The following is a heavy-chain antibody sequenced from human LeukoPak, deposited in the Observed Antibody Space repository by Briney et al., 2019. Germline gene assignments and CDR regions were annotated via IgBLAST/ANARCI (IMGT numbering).Heavy chain of an antibody. D-gene: IGHD6-19*01. CDR3: ARDAPERSGWNDFDY. V-gene: IGHV1-2*02. J-gene: IGHJ4*02. Sequence: ASVKVSCKASGYTFTGYYMHWVRQAPGQGLEWMGWINPNSGGTNYAQKFQGRVTMTRDTSISTAYMELNRLRSDGTAVYYCARDAPERSGWNDFDYWGQGTLVTVPS. CDR1: GYTFTGYY. CDR2: INPNSGGT.